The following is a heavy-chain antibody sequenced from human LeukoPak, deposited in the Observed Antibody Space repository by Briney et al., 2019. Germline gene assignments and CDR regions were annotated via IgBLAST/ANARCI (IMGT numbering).Heavy chain of an antibody. D-gene: IGHD6-13*01. V-gene: IGHV1-2*02. J-gene: IGHJ4*02. CDR1: GYTFTGYY. Sequence: VASVKVSCKASGYTFTGYYMHWVRQAPGQGLEWMGWINPNSGGTNYAQKFQGRVTMTRDTSISTAYMELSRLRSDDMAVYYCARVPIAAAGTLFDYWGQGTLVTVSS. CDR3: ARVPIAAAGTLFDY. CDR2: INPNSGGT.